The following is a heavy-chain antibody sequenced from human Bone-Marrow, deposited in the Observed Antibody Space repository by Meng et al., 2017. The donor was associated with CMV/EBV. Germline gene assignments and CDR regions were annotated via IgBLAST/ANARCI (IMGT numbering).Heavy chain of an antibody. CDR1: GGAFSSYA. Sequence: QFPLLQSGAEVKMPGFSVNVSCKPSGGAFSSYAFSWERQSPGQGLEWMGGIIVLFDTENYEQKFQGRVTITADESTNTAYMALSSLTSDDTSVYYCATTYGGYYDSSGSDYWGQGTLVTVSS. CDR2: IIVLFDTE. J-gene: IGHJ4*02. V-gene: IGHV1-69*12. CDR3: ATTYGGYYDSSGSDY. D-gene: IGHD3-22*01.